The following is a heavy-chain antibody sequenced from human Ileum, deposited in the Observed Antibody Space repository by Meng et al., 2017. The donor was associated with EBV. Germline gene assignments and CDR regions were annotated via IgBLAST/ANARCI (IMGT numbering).Heavy chain of an antibody. CDR2: IIPALGTP. CDR1: GSTFSVYG. Sequence: QVKLVQSWPEVKNPWSSVKVSCKSSGSTFSVYGITWVRQAPGQGLEWMGGIIPALGTPKYARKFQDRLTITADKSTSTGYMELHSLTSNDTAVYFCARGTGADYWGQGTLVTVSS. D-gene: IGHD3-10*01. V-gene: IGHV1-69*06. J-gene: IGHJ4*02. CDR3: ARGTGADY.